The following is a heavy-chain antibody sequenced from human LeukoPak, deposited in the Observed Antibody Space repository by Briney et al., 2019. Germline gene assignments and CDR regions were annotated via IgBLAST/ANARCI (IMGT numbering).Heavy chain of an antibody. CDR2: INSDGSST. Sequence: GGSLRLSCAASGFTFSSYWMHWVRQAPGKGLVWVSRINSDGSSTSYADSVKGRFTISRDNAKNTLYLQMNSLRAEDTAVYYCAGRGDGGRSFDYWGQGTLVTVSS. CDR3: AGRGDGGRSFDY. CDR1: GFTFSSYW. V-gene: IGHV3-74*01. D-gene: IGHD4-23*01. J-gene: IGHJ4*02.